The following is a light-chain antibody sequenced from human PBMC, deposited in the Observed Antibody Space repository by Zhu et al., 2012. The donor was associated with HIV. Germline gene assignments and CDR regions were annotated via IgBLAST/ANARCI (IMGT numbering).Light chain of an antibody. J-gene: IGKJ2*01. Sequence: EIVLTQSPGTLSLSPGERATLSCRASQSVSSSNLAWYQQKPGQAPRLLIYGASSRATGIPDRFSGSGSGTDFTLIISRLEPEDFAVYYCQQYGTSPGYTFGQGTKLEIK. CDR1: QSVSSSN. V-gene: IGKV3-20*01. CDR3: QQYGTSPGYT. CDR2: GAS.